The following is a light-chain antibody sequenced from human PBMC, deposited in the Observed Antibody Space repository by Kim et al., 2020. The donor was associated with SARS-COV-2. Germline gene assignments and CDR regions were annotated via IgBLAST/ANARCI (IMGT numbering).Light chain of an antibody. Sequence: QPVLTQPSSLSASPGASASLTCTLHIGINVGTYGIYWYQQKPGSPPQYLLRYKSDSDKHQDSGVPSRFSGSKDALANAGILIISGIQSDDEADYFCTIWNGNTWVFGGGTQLTVL. CDR2: YKSDSDK. J-gene: IGLJ3*02. CDR1: IGINVGTYG. CDR3: TIWNGNTWV. V-gene: IGLV5-45*02.